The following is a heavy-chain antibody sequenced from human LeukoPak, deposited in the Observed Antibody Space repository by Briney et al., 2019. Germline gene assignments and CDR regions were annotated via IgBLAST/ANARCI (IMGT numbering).Heavy chain of an antibody. D-gene: IGHD3-10*01. Sequence: ADTLSLTCTVSGGSISTKYWSWVRQPPGKGLEWIGYMYYSGSPNYNPSLKSRVTISADTSRNQLSLKVISVTAADTAVYYCATDVDMVRGALDIWGQGTMVSVSS. J-gene: IGHJ3*02. CDR1: GGSISTKY. CDR3: ATDVDMVRGALDI. CDR2: MYYSGSP. V-gene: IGHV4-59*01.